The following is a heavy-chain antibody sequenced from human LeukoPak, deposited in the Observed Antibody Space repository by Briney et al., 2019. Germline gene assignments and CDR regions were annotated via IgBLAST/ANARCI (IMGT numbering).Heavy chain of an antibody. Sequence: GGSLRLSCTASGFTFSTYWMSWVRQAPGKGLEWVANTREDGSEKYYVDSVKGRFTISRDNAKNSLYLQMNSLRAEDTAVYYCAKAKSSSIAALAGFDYWGQGTQVTVSS. D-gene: IGHD6-6*01. CDR1: GFTFSTYW. CDR3: AKAKSSSIAALAGFDY. CDR2: TREDGSEK. V-gene: IGHV3-7*03. J-gene: IGHJ4*02.